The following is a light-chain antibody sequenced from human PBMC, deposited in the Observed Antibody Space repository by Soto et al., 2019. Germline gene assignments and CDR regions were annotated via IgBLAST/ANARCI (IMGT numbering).Light chain of an antibody. Sequence: DIQMTXXXXSLSASVGDRVTITCQASQDIRKYLNWYQQKPGIAPKLLIYDASNLEVGVPSRFSGSGSGTDFTFTINSLQPEDIATYYCHHYSDLPPTFGPGTKVDIK. J-gene: IGKJ3*01. CDR2: DAS. CDR1: QDIRKY. V-gene: IGKV1-33*01. CDR3: HHYSDLPPT.